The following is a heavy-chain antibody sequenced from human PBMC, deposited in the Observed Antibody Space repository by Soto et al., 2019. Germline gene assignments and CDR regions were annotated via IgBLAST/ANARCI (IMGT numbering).Heavy chain of an antibody. J-gene: IGHJ6*02. V-gene: IGHV4-61*01. D-gene: IGHD3-3*01. CDR2: IYYSGST. CDR3: ARISECRGRSDDSLGHYYYYGMDV. CDR1: GGSVSSGSYY. Sequence: SETLSLTCTVSGGSVSSGSYYWSWIRQPPGKGLEWIGYIYYSGSTNYNTSLKSRVTISVDTSKNQFSLKLSYVTAADTAVYYCARISECRGRSDDSLGHYYYYGMDVWGQGTTVTVSS.